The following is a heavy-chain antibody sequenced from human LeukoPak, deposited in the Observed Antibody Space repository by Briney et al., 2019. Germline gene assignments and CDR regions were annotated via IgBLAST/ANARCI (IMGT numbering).Heavy chain of an antibody. CDR3: AGRGDGNLYYFDH. CDR2: IKQDGGEK. CDR1: GFTFSSYW. J-gene: IGHJ4*02. D-gene: IGHD5-24*01. Sequence: PGGSLRLSCAASGFTFSSYWMSWVRQASGKGLEWVANIKQDGGEKYYVDSVKGRFTISRDNAKNSLYLQMNSLRPEDTAVYYCAGRGDGNLYYFDHWGQGTLVTASS. V-gene: IGHV3-7*04.